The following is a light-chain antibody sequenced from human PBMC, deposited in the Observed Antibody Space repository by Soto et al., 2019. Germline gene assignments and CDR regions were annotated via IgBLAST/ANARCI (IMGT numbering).Light chain of an antibody. V-gene: IGLV2-8*01. CDR2: EVN. CDR1: DSDIVTYIY. J-gene: IGLJ2*01. CDR3: SSYAGVKNFVV. Sequence: QSALTQPPSASGSPGQSVTIFCTGSDSDIVTYIYVSWYQQHPGKGPKLILYEVNKRPSGVPDRFSGSKSGNTASLTVSGLQIEDEADYFCSSYAGVKNFVVFGGGTKVTVL.